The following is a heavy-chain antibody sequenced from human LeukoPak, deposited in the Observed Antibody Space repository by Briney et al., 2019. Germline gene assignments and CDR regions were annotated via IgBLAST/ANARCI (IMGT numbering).Heavy chain of an antibody. CDR3: AREGKDYDILTGYRNWFDP. J-gene: IGHJ5*02. D-gene: IGHD3-9*01. V-gene: IGHV4-31*03. CDR2: IYYSGST. CDR1: GGSISSGGYY. Sequence: SQTLSLTCTVSGGSISSGGYYWSWIRQHPGKGLEWIGCIYYSGSTYYNPPLKSRVTISVDTSKNQFSLKLSSVTAADTAVYYCAREGKDYDILTGYRNWFDPWGQGTLVTVSS.